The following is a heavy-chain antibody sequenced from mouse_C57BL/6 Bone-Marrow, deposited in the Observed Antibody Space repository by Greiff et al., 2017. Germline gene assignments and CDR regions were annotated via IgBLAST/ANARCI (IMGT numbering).Heavy chain of an antibody. CDR1: GYTFTSYT. D-gene: IGHD2-2*01. CDR3: ARARNSYGYLAWFAY. J-gene: IGHJ3*01. CDR2: INPSRGYT. Sequence: VKLVESGAELARPGASVKMSCKASGYTFTSYTMHWVKQRPGQGLEWIGYINPSRGYTKYNQKFKDKATLTADKYSSTAYMQLSSLTSEDSAVYYCARARNSYGYLAWFAYWGQGTLVTVSA. V-gene: IGHV1-4*01.